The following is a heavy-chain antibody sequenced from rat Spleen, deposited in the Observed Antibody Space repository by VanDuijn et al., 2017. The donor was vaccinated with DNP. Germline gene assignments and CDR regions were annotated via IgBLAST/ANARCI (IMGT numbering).Heavy chain of an antibody. CDR3: ARADGFDY. CDR1: GFTFSDYN. Sequence: EVQLVESGGGLVQPGRSLKLSCAASGFTFSDYNLAWVRQAPKKGLEWVAYISYDGGGTYYGDSVKGRFTISRDNAKSTLYLQMNSLRSEDTATYDCARADGFDYWGQGVMVTVSS. J-gene: IGHJ2*01. V-gene: IGHV5-22*01. CDR2: ISYDGGGT.